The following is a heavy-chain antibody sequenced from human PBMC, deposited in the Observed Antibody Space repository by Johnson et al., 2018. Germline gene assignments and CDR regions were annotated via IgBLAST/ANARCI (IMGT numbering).Heavy chain of an antibody. CDR2: IWYDGSNK. V-gene: IGHV3-33*01. D-gene: IGHD6-6*01. CDR3: ARETSSSPGGYYMDV. CDR1: GFTFSSYG. J-gene: IGHJ6*03. Sequence: QVQLVESGGGLVQPGGSLRLSCAASGFTFSSYGMHWVRQAPGKGLEWVAVIWYDGSNKYYADSVQGRFTISRDNSKNPRFLQMNPLWAEDTAVYDCARETSSSPGGYYMDVWGKGTTVTVSS.